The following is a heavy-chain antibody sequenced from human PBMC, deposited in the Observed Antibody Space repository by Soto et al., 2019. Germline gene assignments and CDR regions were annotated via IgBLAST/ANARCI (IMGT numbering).Heavy chain of an antibody. CDR1: GGTFSSYT. Sequence: SVKVSCKASGGTFSSYTISWVRQAPGQGLEWMGRIIPILGIANYAQKFQGRVTITADKSTSTAYMELSSLRSEDTAVYYCARDNGVDYYDSSGYYYWGQGTLVTVSS. CDR3: ARDNGVDYYDSSGYYY. V-gene: IGHV1-69*04. CDR2: IIPILGIA. J-gene: IGHJ4*02. D-gene: IGHD3-22*01.